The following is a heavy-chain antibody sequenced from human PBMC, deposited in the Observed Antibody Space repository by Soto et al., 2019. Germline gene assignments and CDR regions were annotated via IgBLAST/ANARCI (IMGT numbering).Heavy chain of an antibody. CDR1: GFSLSTSGMR. V-gene: IGHV2-70*04. CDR2: IDWDDDK. Sequence: SGPTLVNPTQTLTLTCTFSGFSLSTSGMRVSWIRQPPGKALEWLARIDWDDDKFYSTSLKTRHTISKDTSKNQVVLTMTNMDPVDTATYYCARSTAMPIADYFDYWGQGTLVTVSS. J-gene: IGHJ4*02. D-gene: IGHD5-18*01. CDR3: ARSTAMPIADYFDY.